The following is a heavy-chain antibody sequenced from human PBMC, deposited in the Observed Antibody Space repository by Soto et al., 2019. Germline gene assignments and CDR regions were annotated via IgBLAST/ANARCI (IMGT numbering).Heavy chain of an antibody. CDR3: VNERGATDWENEALES. Sequence: QVKLVQSGAEVKKPGASVKLACQTSGYSFSDYYMHWVRQAPGQGPEWMAIIKPRDGDTSYAQSYQGKVTDAGDTSSSTVNMEMQGLTFEDTAVHSCVNERGATDWENEALESCGQGTMVTVSS. CDR1: GYSFSDYY. J-gene: IGHJ3*01. CDR2: IKPRDGDT. D-gene: IGHD1-1*01. V-gene: IGHV1-46*03.